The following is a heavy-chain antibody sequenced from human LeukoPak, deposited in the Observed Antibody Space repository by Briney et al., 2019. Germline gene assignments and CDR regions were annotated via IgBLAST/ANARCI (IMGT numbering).Heavy chain of an antibody. V-gene: IGHV4-59*01. CDR1: GDSFSGYY. CDR2: IFYTGST. CDR3: ATLTGGDDAFDI. Sequence: PSETLSLTCSVYGDSFSGYYWSWIRQPPGKGLEWIGYIFYTGSTNYNPSLKSRVTISVLTSKNRFSLKLSSVTAADTAVYYCATLTGGDDAFDIWGQGTMVTVSS. D-gene: IGHD4-23*01. J-gene: IGHJ3*02.